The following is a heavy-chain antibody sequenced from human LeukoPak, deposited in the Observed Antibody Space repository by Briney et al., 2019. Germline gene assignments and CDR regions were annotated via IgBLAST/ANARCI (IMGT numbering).Heavy chain of an antibody. J-gene: IGHJ6*03. CDR3: AKSHLPRYSYGSYYYYYYMDV. V-gene: IGHV3-9*01. CDR2: ISWNSGSI. D-gene: IGHD5-18*01. Sequence: GGSLRLSCAASGFTFDDYAMHWVRHAPGKGLEWVSGISWNSGSIGYADSVKGRFTISRDNAKNSLYLQMNSLSAEDTAVYYCAKSHLPRYSYGSYYYYYYMDVWGKGTTVTVSS. CDR1: GFTFDDYA.